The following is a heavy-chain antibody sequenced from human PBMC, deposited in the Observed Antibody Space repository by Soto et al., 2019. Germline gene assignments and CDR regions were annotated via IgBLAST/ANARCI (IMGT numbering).Heavy chain of an antibody. V-gene: IGHV4-61*08. J-gene: IGHJ4*02. Sequence: SETLSLTCTVSGGSISSGDYYWSWIRQPPGKGLEWIGYIYYSGSTNYNPSLKSRVTISVDTSKNQFSLKLSSVTAADTAVYYCAREARGSYFDYWGQGTLVTVSS. CDR1: GGSISSGDYY. CDR2: IYYSGST. CDR3: AREARGSYFDY.